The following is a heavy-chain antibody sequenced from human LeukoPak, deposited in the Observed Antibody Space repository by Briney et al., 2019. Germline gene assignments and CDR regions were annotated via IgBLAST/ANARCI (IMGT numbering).Heavy chain of an antibody. V-gene: IGHV3-48*01. D-gene: IGHD3-9*01. CDR1: GFTLSSYS. J-gene: IGHJ4*02. CDR3: VRDKDWAFDY. CDR2: ITIDLTII. Sequence: PGGSLILSCAASGFTLSSYSMNWVRQAPGKGLEWISHITIDLTIIDYADSVKGRFTISRDKAKNSLYLQMNSLRAEDTAVYYCVRDKDWAFDYWGQGTLITVSS.